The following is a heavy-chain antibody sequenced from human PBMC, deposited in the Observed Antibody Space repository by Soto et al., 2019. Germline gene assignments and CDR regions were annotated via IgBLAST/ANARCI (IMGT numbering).Heavy chain of an antibody. CDR1: GGSISTYY. Sequence: QVQLQESGPGLVKPSEPLSLTCTVSGGSISTYYWHWIRQPPGKGLEWIGYIYYFGSTNYSPSLKSRVTISLDTSKNQFSLRLSSVTAADTAVYYCARSYCSGGSCYPLDYWGQGTLVTVSS. CDR3: ARSYCSGGSCYPLDY. J-gene: IGHJ4*02. V-gene: IGHV4-59*01. CDR2: IYYFGST. D-gene: IGHD2-15*01.